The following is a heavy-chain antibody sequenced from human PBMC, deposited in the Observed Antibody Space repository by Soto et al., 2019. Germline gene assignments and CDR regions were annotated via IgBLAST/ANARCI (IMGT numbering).Heavy chain of an antibody. J-gene: IGHJ6*02. Sequence: VQLLESGGGLGQPGGSLRLSCAASGFTFSSYGMHWVRQAPGKGLEWVAVILYDGSKKYYADSVKGRFTISRDNSKNTLYLQMSSLRAEDTALYYCVKDGSSGWPYFDDMDVWGQGTTVTVSS. V-gene: IGHV3-30*18. CDR2: ILYDGSKK. CDR1: GFTFSSYG. CDR3: VKDGSSGWPYFDDMDV. D-gene: IGHD6-19*01.